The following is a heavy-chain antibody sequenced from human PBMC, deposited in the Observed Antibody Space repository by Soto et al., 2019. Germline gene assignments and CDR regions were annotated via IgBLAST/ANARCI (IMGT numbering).Heavy chain of an antibody. D-gene: IGHD1-1*01. Sequence: TSETLSLTCTVSGASISGFYWSWIRKSAGKGLEWIGRTYATGTTDYNPSLKSRVMMSVDTSKKQFSLKLRSVTAADTAVYYCVRDGTKTLRDWFDAWGQGISVTVSS. CDR1: GASISGFY. J-gene: IGHJ5*02. V-gene: IGHV4-4*07. CDR2: TYATGTT. CDR3: VRDGTKTLRDWFDA.